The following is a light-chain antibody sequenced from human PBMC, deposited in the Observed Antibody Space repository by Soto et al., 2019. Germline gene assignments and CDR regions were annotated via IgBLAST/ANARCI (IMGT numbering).Light chain of an antibody. CDR2: DAS. J-gene: IGKJ3*01. CDR3: QHRGNWPPLFT. V-gene: IGKV3-11*01. Sequence: EVVLTQSPATLSLSPGERASLSCRASQSVRDYLAWYQQKPGQPPRLLIFDASNRATGIPDRFSGNGSRTDFTLTISSLEPEDFAVYYCQHRGNWPPLFTFGPGTKLDVK. CDR1: QSVRDY.